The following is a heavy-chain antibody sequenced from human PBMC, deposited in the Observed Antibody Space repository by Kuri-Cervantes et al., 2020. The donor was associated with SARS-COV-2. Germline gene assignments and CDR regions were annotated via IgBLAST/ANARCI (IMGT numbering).Heavy chain of an antibody. CDR2: ISYDGSNK. Sequence: GESLKISCAASGFTFSSYWMSWVRQAPGKGLEWVAVISYDGSNKYYADSVKGRFTISRDNSKNTLYLQMNSLRAEDTAVYYCARDGDDPTGERAFDIWGQGTMVTVSS. CDR1: GFTFSSYW. J-gene: IGHJ3*02. D-gene: IGHD7-27*01. V-gene: IGHV3-30*03. CDR3: ARDGDDPTGERAFDI.